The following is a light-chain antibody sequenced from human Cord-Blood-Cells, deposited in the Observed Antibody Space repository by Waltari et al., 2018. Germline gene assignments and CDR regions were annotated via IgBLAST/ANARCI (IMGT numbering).Light chain of an antibody. J-gene: IGKJ3*01. CDR3: QQSYSTLLFT. V-gene: IGKV1-39*01. CDR1: QSISSY. Sequence: DFQMTQSPSSLSASVGDRVTITCRASQSISSYLNWYQQKPGKAPKLLIYAASSLQSGVPSRFSGSGSVTDFTLTISSLQPEDFATYYCQQSYSTLLFTFGPGTKVDIK. CDR2: AAS.